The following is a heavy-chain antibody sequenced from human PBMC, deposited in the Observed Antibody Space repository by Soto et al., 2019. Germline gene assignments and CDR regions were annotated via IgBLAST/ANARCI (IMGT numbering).Heavy chain of an antibody. V-gene: IGHV4-30-2*02. D-gene: IGHD4-17*01. J-gene: IGHJ4*02. CDR2: IYHSGST. CDR3: ARPYGDYVFDY. Sequence: SETLSLTCAVSGGSISSCGYSWSWIRQPPGKGLEWIGYIYHSGSTYYNPSLKSRVTISVDRSKNQFSLQLSSVTAADTAVYYCARPYGDYVFDYWGQGTLVTVAS. CDR1: GGSISSCGYS.